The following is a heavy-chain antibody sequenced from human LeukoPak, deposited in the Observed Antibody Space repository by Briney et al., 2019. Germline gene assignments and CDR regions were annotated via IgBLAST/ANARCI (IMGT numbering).Heavy chain of an antibody. CDR3: ASPIVGATTRLGLTDY. Sequence: SETLSLTCTVSGGSISSGDYYWGWIRQPPGKGLEWIGYIYYSGSTYYNPSLKSRVTISVDTSKNQFSLKLSSVTAADTAVYYCASPIVGATTRLGLTDYWGQGTLVTVSS. CDR2: IYYSGST. J-gene: IGHJ4*02. CDR1: GGSISSGDYY. V-gene: IGHV4-30-4*08. D-gene: IGHD1-26*01.